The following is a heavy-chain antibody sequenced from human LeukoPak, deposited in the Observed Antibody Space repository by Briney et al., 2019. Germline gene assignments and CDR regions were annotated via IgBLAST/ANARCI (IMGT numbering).Heavy chain of an antibody. J-gene: IGHJ4*02. V-gene: IGHV3-7*05. Sequence: GGSLRLSCAASGFTFSSYAMHWVRQAPGKGLEWVANINQDGSEKYYVDSVKGRFTISRDNAKNSLYLEMNSPRADDTAMYYCVRDGSGYDYWGQGTLVTVSS. D-gene: IGHD6-19*01. CDR1: GFTFSSYA. CDR2: INQDGSEK. CDR3: VRDGSGYDY.